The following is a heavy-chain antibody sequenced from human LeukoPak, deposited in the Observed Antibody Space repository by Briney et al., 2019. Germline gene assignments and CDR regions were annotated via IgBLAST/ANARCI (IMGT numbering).Heavy chain of an antibody. D-gene: IGHD2-2*02. V-gene: IGHV4-34*01. Sequence: SETLSLTCAVYGGSLSGYYWSWIRQPPGKGLEWIGEINHSGSTNYNPSLKSRVTISVDTSKNQFSLKLSSVTAADTAVYYCARAVSVGVPAAILDYWGQGTLVTVSS. CDR3: ARAVSVGVPAAILDY. CDR1: GGSLSGYY. CDR2: INHSGST. J-gene: IGHJ4*02.